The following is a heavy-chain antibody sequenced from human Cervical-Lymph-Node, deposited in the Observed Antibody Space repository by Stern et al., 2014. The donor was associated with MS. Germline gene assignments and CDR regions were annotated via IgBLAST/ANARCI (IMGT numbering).Heavy chain of an antibody. Sequence: QVQLQESAPGLVKPSGTLSLTCTVVGGSISDSNLWSWVRQTPGKGLEWIGEIYLWGNVNYIPSLKRRVTISVYKSKTQNSLTLTSLTAADAAVYYCARGGRGHNRGWGPLDVWGQGTTIIVSS. J-gene: IGHJ3*01. CDR3: ARGGRGHNRGWGPLDV. D-gene: IGHD6-19*01. CDR1: GGSISDSNL. CDR2: IYLWGNV. V-gene: IGHV4-4*02.